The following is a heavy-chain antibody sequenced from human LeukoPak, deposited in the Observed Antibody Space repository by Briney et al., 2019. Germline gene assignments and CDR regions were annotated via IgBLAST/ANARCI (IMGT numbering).Heavy chain of an antibody. CDR3: ARGPIAAAGRTFDY. Sequence: SETLSLTCAVYGGSFSGYYWSWIRQPPGKGMEWIGEINHSGSTNYNPSLKSRVTISVDTSKNQFSLKLSSVTAADTAVYYCARGPIAAAGRTFDYWGQGTLVTVSS. D-gene: IGHD6-13*01. J-gene: IGHJ4*02. V-gene: IGHV4-34*01. CDR2: INHSGST. CDR1: GGSFSGYY.